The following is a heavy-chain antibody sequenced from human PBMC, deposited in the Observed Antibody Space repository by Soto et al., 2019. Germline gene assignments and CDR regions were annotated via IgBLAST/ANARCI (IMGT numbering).Heavy chain of an antibody. V-gene: IGHV4-30-4*01. CDR3: ARGVYYYDSSGYYVDY. D-gene: IGHD3-22*01. Sequence: SETLSLTCTVSGGSISSGDYYWSWIRQPPGKGLEWIGYIYYGGSTYYNPSLKSRVTISVDTSKNQFSLKLSSVTAADTAVYYCARGVYYYDSSGYYVDYWGQGTLVTVSS. CDR1: GGSISSGDYY. J-gene: IGHJ4*02. CDR2: IYYGGST.